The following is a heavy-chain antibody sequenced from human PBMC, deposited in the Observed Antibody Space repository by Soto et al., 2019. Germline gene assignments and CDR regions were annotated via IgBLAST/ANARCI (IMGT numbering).Heavy chain of an antibody. D-gene: IGHD6-19*01. CDR2: INPSGGST. V-gene: IGHV1-46*01. CDR1: GYTCTSCY. J-gene: IGHJ4*02. CDR3: ARAGVMYSSGWYGQGFDY. Sequence: ASVRVSCKASGYTCTSCYMHWVRQAPGQGLEWMGIINPSGGSTSYAQKFQGRVTMTRDTSTSTVYMELSSLRSEDTAVYYCARAGVMYSSGWYGQGFDYWGQGTLVTVSS.